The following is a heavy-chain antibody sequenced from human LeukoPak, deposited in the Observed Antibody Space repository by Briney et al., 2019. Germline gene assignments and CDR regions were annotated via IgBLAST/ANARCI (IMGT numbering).Heavy chain of an antibody. V-gene: IGHV1-18*01. Sequence: RASVKVSCKASGYTFTSYGISWVRQAPGQGLEWMGWISAYNGNTNYAQKLQGRVTMTTDTSTSTAYMELRSLRSDDTAVYYCARDLLVVVVPAANWFDPWGQGTLVTVSS. CDR2: ISAYNGNT. CDR1: GYTFTSYG. D-gene: IGHD2-2*01. J-gene: IGHJ5*02. CDR3: ARDLLVVVVPAANWFDP.